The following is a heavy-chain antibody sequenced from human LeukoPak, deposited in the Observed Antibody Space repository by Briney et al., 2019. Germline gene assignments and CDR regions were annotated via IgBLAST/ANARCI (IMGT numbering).Heavy chain of an antibody. J-gene: IGHJ4*02. D-gene: IGHD1-26*01. CDR2: IWYDGSNK. CDR3: ARDEWELPFDY. Sequence: GGSLRLSCAASGFTFSSYGMHWVRQAPGKGLEWVAVIWYDGSNKYYADSVKGQFTISRDNAKNSLYLQMNSLRAEDTAVYYCARDEWELPFDYWGQGTLVTVSS. CDR1: GFTFSSYG. V-gene: IGHV3-33*01.